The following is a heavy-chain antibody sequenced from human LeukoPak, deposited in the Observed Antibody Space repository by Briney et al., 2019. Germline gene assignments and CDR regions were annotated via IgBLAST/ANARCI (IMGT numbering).Heavy chain of an antibody. D-gene: IGHD4-11*01. CDR2: ISAYNGNT. Sequence: GASVKVSCKASGYTFTDYYMHWVRQAPGQGLEWMGWISAYNGNTNYAQKLQGRVTMTTDTSTSTDYMELRSLRSDDTAVYYCARGGEDYSNYPYYFDSWGQGTLVTVSS. CDR1: GYTFTDYY. J-gene: IGHJ4*02. CDR3: ARGGEDYSNYPYYFDS. V-gene: IGHV1-18*04.